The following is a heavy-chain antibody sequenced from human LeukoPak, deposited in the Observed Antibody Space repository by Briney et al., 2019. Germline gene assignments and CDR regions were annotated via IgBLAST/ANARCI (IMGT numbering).Heavy chain of an antibody. CDR2: ISAYNGNT. CDR1: GYIFTIYG. J-gene: IGHJ4*02. V-gene: IGHV1-18*01. D-gene: IGHD3-22*01. CDR3: ARDYSDNSGYYSHTGGY. Sequence: GASVKVSCKASGYIFTIYGINWVRQAPGQGLEWMGWISAYNGNTSYAQKLQGRATMTTDTSTSTAYVELRSLRSDDTAVYYCARDYSDNSGYYSHTGGYWGQGTLVTVSS.